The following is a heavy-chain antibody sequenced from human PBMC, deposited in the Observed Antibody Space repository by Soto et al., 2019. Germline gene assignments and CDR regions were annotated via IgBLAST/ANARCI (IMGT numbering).Heavy chain of an antibody. CDR1: GYTFTSYG. CDR2: ISAYNGNT. V-gene: IGHV1-18*01. CDR3: ARKVAMAAVWVDP. J-gene: IGHJ5*02. Sequence: ASVKVSCKSSGYTFTSYGISWARQAPGQGLEWMGWISAYNGNTNYAQKLQGRVTMTTDTSTSTAYMELRSLRSDDTAVYSCARKVAMAAVWVDPWGQGTLVTVSS. D-gene: IGHD6-19*01.